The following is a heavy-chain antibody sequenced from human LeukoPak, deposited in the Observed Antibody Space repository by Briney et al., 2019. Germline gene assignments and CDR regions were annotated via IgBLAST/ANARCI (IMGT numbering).Heavy chain of an antibody. J-gene: IGHJ3*02. CDR2: ISGRGGTT. CDR1: GFTFSSYA. V-gene: IGHV3-23*01. Sequence: GGSLRLSCAASGFTFSSYAMSWVRQAPGKGLEWVSAISGRGGTTYYADSVKGRFTISRDNSKNTLYLQMNSLRAEDTAMYYCAKVIVAAGLDAFDIWGQGTMVTVSS. CDR3: AKVIVAAGLDAFDI. D-gene: IGHD6-13*01.